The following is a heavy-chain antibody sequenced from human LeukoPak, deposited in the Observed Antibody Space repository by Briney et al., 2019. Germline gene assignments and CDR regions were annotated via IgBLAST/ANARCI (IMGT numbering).Heavy chain of an antibody. D-gene: IGHD3-10*01. CDR2: IYSGGGT. CDR1: GFTVSSNY. CDR3: ARGATYYYGSGSYYRPYYFDY. Sequence: GGSLRLSCAASGFTVSSNYMSWVRQAPGKGLERVSVIYSGGGTYYADSVKGRFTISRDNSKNTLYLQMNSLRAEDTAVYYCARGATYYYGSGSYYRPYYFDYWGQGTLVTVSS. J-gene: IGHJ4*02. V-gene: IGHV3-53*01.